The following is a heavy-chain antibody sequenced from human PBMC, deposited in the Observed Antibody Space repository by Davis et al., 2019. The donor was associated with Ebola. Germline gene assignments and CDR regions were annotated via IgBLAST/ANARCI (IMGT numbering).Heavy chain of an antibody. CDR2: ISYDGSNK. CDR1: GFTFSSYA. V-gene: IGHV3-30-3*01. CDR3: AKDYFDY. Sequence: GGSLRLSCAASGFTFSSYAMHWVRQAPGKGLEWVAVISYDGSNKYYADSVKGRFTISRDNSKNTLYLQKNSLRAEDTAVYYCAKDYFDYWGQGTLVTVSS. J-gene: IGHJ4*02.